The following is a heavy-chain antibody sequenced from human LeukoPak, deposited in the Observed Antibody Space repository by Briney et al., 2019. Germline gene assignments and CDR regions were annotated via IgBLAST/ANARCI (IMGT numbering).Heavy chain of an antibody. CDR3: TTELVVVAATADFDY. Sequence: GGSLRLSCAASGFTFSNAWMSWVRQAPGKGLEWVGRIKSKTDGGTTDYAAPVKGRFTTSRDDSKNTLYLQMNSLKTEDTAVYYCTTELVVVAATADFDYWGQGTLVTVSS. D-gene: IGHD2-15*01. CDR1: GFTFSNAW. V-gene: IGHV3-15*01. J-gene: IGHJ4*02. CDR2: IKSKTDGGTT.